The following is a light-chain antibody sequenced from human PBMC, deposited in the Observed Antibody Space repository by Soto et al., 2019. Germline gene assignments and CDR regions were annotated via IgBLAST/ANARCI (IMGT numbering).Light chain of an antibody. CDR2: SAS. CDR3: QQRGNWPPGFT. Sequence: AIQMTQSPSSLSASVGDRVTITCRASQAIRDDLGWYQQRPGKAPKLLIYSASTLETGVPSRFSGSGSGTDFTLTISSLQPEDFAVYYCQQRGNWPPGFTFGPGTTVDMK. V-gene: IGKV1-6*01. J-gene: IGKJ3*01. CDR1: QAIRDD.